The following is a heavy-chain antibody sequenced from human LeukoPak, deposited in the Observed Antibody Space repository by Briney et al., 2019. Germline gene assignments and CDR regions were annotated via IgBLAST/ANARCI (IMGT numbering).Heavy chain of an antibody. J-gene: IGHJ3*02. V-gene: IGHV4-59*01. CDR3: AREIDDYGGNSGAFDI. Sequence: SETLSLTCTVSGGSISSYYWSWIRQPPGKGQEWIGYIYYSGSTNYNPSLKSRVTISVDTSKNQFSLKLSSATAADTAVYYCAREIDDYGGNSGAFDIWGQGTMVTVSS. D-gene: IGHD4-23*01. CDR1: GGSISSYY. CDR2: IYYSGST.